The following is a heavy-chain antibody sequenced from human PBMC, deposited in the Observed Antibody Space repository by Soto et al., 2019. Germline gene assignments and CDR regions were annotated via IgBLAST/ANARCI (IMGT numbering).Heavy chain of an antibody. CDR2: ISYDGRNK. CDR1: GFSLNDYG. CDR3: AKSNRGAYDTPDF. V-gene: IGHV3-30*18. Sequence: GGSLRLSYADSGFSLNDYGMHWVRQPPGKGLEWVADISYDGRNKYYTDSVRGRFTISRDISKGTLYLQMNSLRPEDTAVYYCAKSNRGAYDTPDFWGQGTPVTVSS. D-gene: IGHD3-22*01. J-gene: IGHJ4*02.